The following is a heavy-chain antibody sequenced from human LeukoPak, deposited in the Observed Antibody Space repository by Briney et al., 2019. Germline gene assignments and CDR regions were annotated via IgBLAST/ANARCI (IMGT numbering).Heavy chain of an antibody. CDR3: ARDGIAAAGPYYYYYMDV. Sequence: PSETLSLTCTVSGGSISSYYWSWIRQPAGKGLEWIGRIYTSGSTNYNPSLKSRVTMSVDTSKNQFSLKLSSVTAADTAVYYCARDGIAAAGPYYYYYMDVWGKGTTVTVSS. V-gene: IGHV4-4*07. CDR1: GGSISSYY. D-gene: IGHD6-13*01. CDR2: IYTSGST. J-gene: IGHJ6*03.